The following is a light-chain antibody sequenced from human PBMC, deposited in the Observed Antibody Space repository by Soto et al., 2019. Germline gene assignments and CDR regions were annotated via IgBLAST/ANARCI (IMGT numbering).Light chain of an antibody. Sequence: IQLTQSASTVSAYLGDRVTTTCRASQSITTWLAWYQQKKGKAPKLLIYDASSLESGVPSRFSGSGYGTEFNLTISSLQPDDFATYYCQQYNSYSGTFGQGTKVDIK. V-gene: IGKV1-5*01. CDR2: DAS. CDR1: QSITTW. J-gene: IGKJ1*01. CDR3: QQYNSYSGT.